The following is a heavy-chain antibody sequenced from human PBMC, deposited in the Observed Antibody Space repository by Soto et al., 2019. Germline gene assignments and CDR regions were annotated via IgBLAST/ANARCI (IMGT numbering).Heavy chain of an antibody. CDR2: ISDSGGST. Sequence: PWGSLRLSCVGSGFTFSSHAMSWVRQAPGKGLEWVSAISDSGGSTYYADSVKGRFTISRDNSKNTLFLQMNSLRAEDTAVYYCARVHGYYYYYYMDVWGKGTTVTVSS. CDR1: GFTFSSHA. CDR3: ARVHGYYYYYYMDV. V-gene: IGHV3-23*01. J-gene: IGHJ6*03.